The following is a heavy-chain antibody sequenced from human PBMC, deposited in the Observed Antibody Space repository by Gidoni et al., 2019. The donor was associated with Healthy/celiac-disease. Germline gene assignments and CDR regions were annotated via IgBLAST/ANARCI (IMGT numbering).Heavy chain of an antibody. Sequence: QVQLQESGPGLVKPSETLSLTCAVSGYSIRSGYYWGWIRQPPGKVLEWIGSIYHSGSTYYNPSLKSRVTISVDTSKNQFSLKLSSVTAADTAVYYCARDAAMIVVVITSDNWFDPWGQGTLVTVSS. CDR3: ARDAAMIVVVITSDNWFDP. J-gene: IGHJ5*02. V-gene: IGHV4-38-2*02. D-gene: IGHD3-22*01. CDR1: GYSIRSGYY. CDR2: IYHSGST.